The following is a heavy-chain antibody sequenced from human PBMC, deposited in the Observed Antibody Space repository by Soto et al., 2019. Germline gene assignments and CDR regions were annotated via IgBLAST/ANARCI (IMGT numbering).Heavy chain of an antibody. CDR2: ISGSGGST. V-gene: IGHV3-23*01. CDR1: VFTCSSYA. CDR3: AKGVLVGATIPYYFDY. Sequence: WGSLRLSCSASVFTCSSYAMSWCRQAPGKGLEWVSAISGSGGSTYYADSVKGRFTISRDNSKNTLYLQMNSLRAEDTAVYYCAKGVLVGATIPYYFDYWGQGTLVTVSS. D-gene: IGHD1-26*01. J-gene: IGHJ4*02.